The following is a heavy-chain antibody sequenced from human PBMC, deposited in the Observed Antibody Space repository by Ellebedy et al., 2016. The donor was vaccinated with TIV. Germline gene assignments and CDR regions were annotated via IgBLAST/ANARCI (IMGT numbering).Heavy chain of an antibody. CDR1: GYTFTSYA. D-gene: IGHD6-13*01. CDR3: AREFKQQELYYFDY. Sequence: ASVKVSCXASGYTFTSYAMHWVRQAPGQRLEWMGWINAGNGNTKYSQKFQGRVTITRDTSASTAYMELSSLRSEDTAVYYCAREFKQQELYYFDYWGQGTLVTVSS. J-gene: IGHJ4*02. V-gene: IGHV1-3*01. CDR2: INAGNGNT.